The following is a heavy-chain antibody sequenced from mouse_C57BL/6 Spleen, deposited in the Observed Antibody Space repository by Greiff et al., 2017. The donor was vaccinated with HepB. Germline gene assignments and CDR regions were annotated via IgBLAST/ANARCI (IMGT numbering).Heavy chain of an antibody. J-gene: IGHJ4*01. D-gene: IGHD2-5*01. CDR3: ARPIYYSNYDYAMDY. V-gene: IGHV1-59*01. CDR2: IDPSDSYT. Sequence: QVQLQQPGAELVRPGTSVKLSCKASGYTFTSYWMHWVKQRPGQGLEWIGVIDPSDSYTNYNQKFKGKATLTVDTSSSTAYMQLSSLTSEDSAVYYCARPIYYSNYDYAMDYWGQGTSVTVSS. CDR1: GYTFTSYW.